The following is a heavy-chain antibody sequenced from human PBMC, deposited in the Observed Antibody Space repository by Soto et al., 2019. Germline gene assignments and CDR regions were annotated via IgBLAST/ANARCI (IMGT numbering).Heavy chain of an antibody. Sequence: QVQLVQSGAEVKKPGASVKVSCKASGYTFTSYDINWVRQANGQGLEWMGWMNLNSGNTGYAQKFQGRVTMTKNTSISTAYMELSSLGSEGTAGYYCARSTNDYDDRHWGQGTLVTVSS. V-gene: IGHV1-8*01. CDR2: MNLNSGNT. J-gene: IGHJ4*02. CDR3: ARSTNDYDDRH. D-gene: IGHD4-17*01. CDR1: GYTFTSYD.